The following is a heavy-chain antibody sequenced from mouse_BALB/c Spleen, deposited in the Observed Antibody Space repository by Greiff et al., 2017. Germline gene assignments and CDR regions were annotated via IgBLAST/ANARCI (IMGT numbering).Heavy chain of an antibody. CDR2: INSDGGST. J-gene: IGHJ4*01. Sequence: EVKLVESGGGLVKPGGSLKLSCAASGFTFSSYDMSWVRKTPEKRLELVAAINSDGGSTYYPDTMERRFIISRDNTKKTLYLQMSSLRSEDTALYYCARYDYEGAMDYWGQGTSVTVSS. V-gene: IGHV5-2*01. D-gene: IGHD2-4*01. CDR1: GFTFSSYD. CDR3: ARYDYEGAMDY.